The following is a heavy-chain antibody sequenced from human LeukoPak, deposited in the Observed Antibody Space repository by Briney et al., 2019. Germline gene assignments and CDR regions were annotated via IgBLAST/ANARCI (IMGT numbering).Heavy chain of an antibody. CDR2: IYYSGST. J-gene: IGHJ3*02. D-gene: IGHD3-10*01. Sequence: SETLSLTCTVSGGSISSYYWSWIRQPPGKGLEWIGYIYYSGSTNYNPSLKSRVTISVDTSKNQFSLKLSSVTAADTAVYYCARPFYGSGSYYKAFDAFDIWGQGTMVTVSS. CDR3: ARPFYGSGSYYKAFDAFDI. V-gene: IGHV4-59*08. CDR1: GGSISSYY.